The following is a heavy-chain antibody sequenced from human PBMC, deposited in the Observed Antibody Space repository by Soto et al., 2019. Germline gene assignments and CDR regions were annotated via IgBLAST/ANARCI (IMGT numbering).Heavy chain of an antibody. J-gene: IGHJ4*02. D-gene: IGHD3-16*01. CDR3: ALHRGYALAY. CDR1: GFTFSSYA. V-gene: IGHV3-23*01. Sequence: EVQLLESGGGLVQPGGSLRLSCAASGFTFSSYAMNWVRQGPGKGLEWASGITGNGDNTYYADSVKGRFTISRDNSKNTLYLQMNSLRADDTAVYYCALHRGYALAYWGQGTLLTVSS. CDR2: ITGNGDNT.